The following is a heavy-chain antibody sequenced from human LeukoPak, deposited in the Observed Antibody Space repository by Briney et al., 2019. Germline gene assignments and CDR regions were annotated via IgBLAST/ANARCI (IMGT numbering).Heavy chain of an antibody. J-gene: IGHJ3*02. CDR2: INPNSGGT. CDR3: AREFWGSGWVLAFDI. D-gene: IGHD6-19*01. Sequence: AASVKVSCKASGYTFTGYYMHWVRQAPGQGLEWMGWINPNSGGTNYAQRFQGRVTMTRDTSISTAYMELSRLRSDDTAVYCCAREFWGSGWVLAFDIWGQGTMVTVSS. CDR1: GYTFTGYY. V-gene: IGHV1-2*02.